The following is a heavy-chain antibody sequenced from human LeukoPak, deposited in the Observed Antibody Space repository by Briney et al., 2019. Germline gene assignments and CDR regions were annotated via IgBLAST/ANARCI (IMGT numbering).Heavy chain of an antibody. CDR3: AKSMTTVTRDFDY. Sequence: GGSLRLSCAAAGFTFSSYGMHWVRQAPGKGLEWVAFIRYDGSNKYYADSVKGRFTISRDNSKNTLYLQMNSLRAGDTAVYYCAKSMTTVTRDFDYWGQGTLVTVSS. CDR2: IRYDGSNK. V-gene: IGHV3-30*02. D-gene: IGHD4-17*01. CDR1: GFTFSSYG. J-gene: IGHJ4*02.